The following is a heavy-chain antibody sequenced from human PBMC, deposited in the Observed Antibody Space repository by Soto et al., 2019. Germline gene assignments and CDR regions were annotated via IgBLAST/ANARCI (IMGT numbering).Heavy chain of an antibody. V-gene: IGHV4-4*07. D-gene: IGHD6-19*01. Sequence: SETLSLTCTVSGGSISSYYWSWIRQPAGKGLEWIGRIYTSGSTNYNPSLKSRVPMSVDTSKNQFSLKLSSVTAADTAVYYCARAGGGIAVAGANWFDPWGQGTLVTVSS. CDR1: GGSISSYY. CDR2: IYTSGST. CDR3: ARAGGGIAVAGANWFDP. J-gene: IGHJ5*02.